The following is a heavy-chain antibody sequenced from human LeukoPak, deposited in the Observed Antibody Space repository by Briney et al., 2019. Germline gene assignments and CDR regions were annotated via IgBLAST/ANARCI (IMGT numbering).Heavy chain of an antibody. CDR1: GGSISSSSYY. CDR3: ARDLVGHDAFDI. D-gene: IGHD2-8*02. Sequence: PSETLSLTCTVSGGSISSSSYYWGWIRQPPGKGLEWIGSIYYSGSTYYNSSLKSRVTISVDTSKNQFSLKLSSVTAADTAVYYCARDLVGHDAFDIWGQGTMVTVSS. V-gene: IGHV4-39*07. CDR2: IYYSGST. J-gene: IGHJ3*02.